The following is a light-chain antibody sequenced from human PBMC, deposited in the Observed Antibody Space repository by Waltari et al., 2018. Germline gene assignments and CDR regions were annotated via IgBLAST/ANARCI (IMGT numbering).Light chain of an antibody. CDR1: HSNIGNNY. V-gene: IGLV1-51*02. J-gene: IGLJ7*01. CDR2: EDS. Sequence: QSVLTQPPSVSAAPGQRVTISCSGGHSNIGNNYVSWYRQFPGTAPKLLIYEDSGLPSGVPGRFSGSQSGTSATLDITGVQAGDEGDYYCGTWDSSLSGAVFGGGTHLTVL. CDR3: GTWDSSLSGAV.